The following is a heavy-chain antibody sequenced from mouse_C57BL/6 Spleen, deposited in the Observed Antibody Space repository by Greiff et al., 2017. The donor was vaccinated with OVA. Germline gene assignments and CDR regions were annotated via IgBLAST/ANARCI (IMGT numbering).Heavy chain of an antibody. CDR2: IHPNSGST. Sequence: QVQLQQPGAELVKPGASVKLSCKASGYTFTSYWMHWVKQRPGQGLERIGMIHPNSGSTNYNEKFKSKATLTVDKSSSTAYMQLSSLTSEDSAVYYCARSPIYYDSYYFDYWGQGTTLTVSS. V-gene: IGHV1-64*01. J-gene: IGHJ2*01. CDR3: ARSPIYYDSYYFDY. D-gene: IGHD2-4*01. CDR1: GYTFTSYW.